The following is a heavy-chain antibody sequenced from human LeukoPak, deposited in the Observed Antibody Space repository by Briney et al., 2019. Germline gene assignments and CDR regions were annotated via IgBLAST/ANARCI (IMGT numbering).Heavy chain of an antibody. CDR1: GYTLTGYY. Sequence: ASVKVSCKASGYTLTGYYMHWVRQAPGQGLEWMGWINPNSGGTNYAQKFQGRVTMTRDTSISTAYMELSRLRSDDTAVYYCASGSNYYDSSGYFDYWGQGTLVTVSS. CDR2: INPNSGGT. CDR3: ASGSNYYDSSGYFDY. V-gene: IGHV1-2*02. D-gene: IGHD3-22*01. J-gene: IGHJ4*02.